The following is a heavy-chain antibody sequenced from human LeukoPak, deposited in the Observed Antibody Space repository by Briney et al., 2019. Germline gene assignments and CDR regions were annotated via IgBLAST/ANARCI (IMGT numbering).Heavy chain of an antibody. D-gene: IGHD2-15*01. CDR2: ISSSGSNI. Sequence: GGSLRLSCTASGFIFTSYGMNWVRQAPGKGLEWVSYISSSGSNIFYADSVKGRFTISRDQAKDSVFLQMNSLRAEDTALYFCARNAVMGATPFYFDSWGQGALVTVSS. CDR3: ARNAVMGATPFYFDS. V-gene: IGHV3-21*04. J-gene: IGHJ4*02. CDR1: GFIFTSYG.